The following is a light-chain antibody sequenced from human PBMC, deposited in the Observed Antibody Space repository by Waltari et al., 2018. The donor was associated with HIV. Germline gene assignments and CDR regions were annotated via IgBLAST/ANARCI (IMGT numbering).Light chain of an antibody. V-gene: IGKV2-28*01. CDR3: MHGQQTPV. Sequence: DIAMIQSTDYLAASPGESASISCRSSQNLLHTNGHNYLDWYLQRPGQAPELLIYLGSQRASGVPDRIAGSGSGTSFILKINRVEAEDVGVYYCMHGQQTPVFGQGTKVEIK. J-gene: IGKJ1*01. CDR1: QNLLHTNGHNY. CDR2: LGS.